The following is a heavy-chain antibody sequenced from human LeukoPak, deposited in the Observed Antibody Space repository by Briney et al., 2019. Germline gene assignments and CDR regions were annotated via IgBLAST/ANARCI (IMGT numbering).Heavy chain of an antibody. Sequence: GASVKVSCKAPGYTFSGYYIHWVRQAPGQGLEWMGWTNPNSGGTNYAQKFQGRVTMTRDTSISTAYMELSRLISDDTAVYYCARASVAAAGDFDYWGQGTLVTVSS. CDR1: GYTFSGYY. D-gene: IGHD6-13*01. V-gene: IGHV1-2*02. CDR3: ARASVAAAGDFDY. J-gene: IGHJ4*02. CDR2: TNPNSGGT.